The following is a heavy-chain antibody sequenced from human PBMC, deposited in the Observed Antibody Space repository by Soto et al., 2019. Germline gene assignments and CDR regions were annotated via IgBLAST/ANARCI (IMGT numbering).Heavy chain of an antibody. D-gene: IGHD6-19*01. J-gene: IGHJ3*02. CDR1: GGSISSYY. CDR3: ARDRGIAVAGTGAADAFDI. V-gene: IGHV4-59*01. CDR2: IYYSGST. Sequence: PSETLSLTCTVSGGSISSYYWSWIRQPPGKGLEWIGYIYYSGSTNYNPSLKSRVTISVDTSKNQFSLKLSSVTAADTAVYYCARDRGIAVAGTGAADAFDIRGQGTMVTVSS.